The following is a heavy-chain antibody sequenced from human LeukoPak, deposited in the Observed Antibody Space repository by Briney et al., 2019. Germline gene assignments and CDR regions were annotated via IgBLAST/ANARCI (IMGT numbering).Heavy chain of an antibody. CDR2: INAGNGNT. Sequence: ASVTVSCTASGYTFTSYAMHWVRQAPGQRLEWMGWINAGNGNTKYSQKFQGRVTITRDTSASTAYMELSSLRSEDTAVYYCARKKEGNYYDSSGYDGVDYWGQGTLVTVSS. CDR1: GYTFTSYA. V-gene: IGHV1-3*01. D-gene: IGHD3-22*01. CDR3: ARKKEGNYYDSSGYDGVDY. J-gene: IGHJ4*02.